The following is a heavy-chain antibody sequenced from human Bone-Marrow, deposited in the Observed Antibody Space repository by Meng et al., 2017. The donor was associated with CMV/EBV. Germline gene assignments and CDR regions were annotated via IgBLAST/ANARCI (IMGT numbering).Heavy chain of an antibody. CDR2: ISSNGGST. J-gene: IGHJ4*02. CDR1: GFTFSSYA. Sequence: GAPLKISCAASGFTFSSYAMHWVRQAPGKGLEYVSAISSNGGSTYYAVSVKGRFTISRDNSKNTLYLQMGSLRAEDMAVYYCARGDYGDHWGQGTLVTVSS. CDR3: ARGDYGDH. V-gene: IGHV3-64*02.